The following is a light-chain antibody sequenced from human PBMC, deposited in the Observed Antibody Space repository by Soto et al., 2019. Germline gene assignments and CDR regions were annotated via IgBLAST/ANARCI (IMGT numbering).Light chain of an antibody. CDR3: QQSETYPLT. CDR1: QGISSW. J-gene: IGKJ5*01. CDR2: DAS. Sequence: DIQMTQAPSTLSASVGDRVTITCRASQGISSWLAWYQQKPGKAPKLLIYDASSLESGVPSRVSGSGSGTEFTLTISSLQPDDFATYYCQQSETYPLTFGQGTRLEI. V-gene: IGKV1-5*01.